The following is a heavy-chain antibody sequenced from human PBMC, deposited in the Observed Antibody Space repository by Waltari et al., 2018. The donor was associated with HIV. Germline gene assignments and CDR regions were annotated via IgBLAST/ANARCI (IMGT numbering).Heavy chain of an antibody. Sequence: QLQLQESGPGLVRPSETLSLPCSVSVFSIRSSGHSWGWLSQSSGKGLGWVGSIFYTGTTYYSTSLNNRLTMSVDATKGQFSLTLKSVTAADTAIYYCARGTIESGVTAGFGFWGQGTLVAVSS. V-gene: IGHV4-39*01. CDR1: VFSIRSSGHS. J-gene: IGHJ4*02. CDR3: ARGTIESGVTAGFGF. D-gene: IGHD2-21*02. CDR2: IFYTGTT.